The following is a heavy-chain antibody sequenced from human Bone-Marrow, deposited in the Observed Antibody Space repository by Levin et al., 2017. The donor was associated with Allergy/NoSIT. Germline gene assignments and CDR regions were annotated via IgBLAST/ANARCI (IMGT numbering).Heavy chain of an antibody. CDR3: ARERDLIGARAPFDY. J-gene: IGHJ4*02. Sequence: SETLSLTCTVSGGSISSSTHYWGWVRQAPGKGLEWIGSIYYSGVTYYNPSLKSCVTISVDRFQNQFSLKLRSVTAADTAVYYCARERDLIGARAPFDYWGQGTLVTVSS. D-gene: IGHD6-6*01. CDR2: IYYSGVT. CDR1: GGSISSSTHY. V-gene: IGHV4-39*07.